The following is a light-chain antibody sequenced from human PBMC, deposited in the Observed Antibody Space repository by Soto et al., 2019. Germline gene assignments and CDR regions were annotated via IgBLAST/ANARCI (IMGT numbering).Light chain of an antibody. J-gene: IGLJ3*02. Sequence: QSVLTQPASVSGSPGQSITISCTGTNNDVGAYTYVSWYQQHPGKAPKLIIYEVSNRPSGISNRFSGSKSGNTASLTISGLQAEDEADYYCSSYTRTSTRVFGGGTKVTVL. CDR1: NNDVGAYTY. CDR3: SSYTRTSTRV. V-gene: IGLV2-14*01. CDR2: EVS.